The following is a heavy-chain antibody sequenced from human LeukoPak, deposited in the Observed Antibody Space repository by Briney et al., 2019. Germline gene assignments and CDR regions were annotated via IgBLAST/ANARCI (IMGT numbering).Heavy chain of an antibody. CDR1: GGSISSGGYY. J-gene: IGHJ3*02. D-gene: IGHD1-1*01. CDR2: IYYSGST. CDR3: ARDWKSWSYEAFDI. V-gene: IGHV4-31*03. Sequence: SETLSLTCTVSGGSISSGGYYWSWIRQHPGKGLEWIGYIYYSGSTYYNPSLKSRVTISVDTSKNQFSLKLSSVTAADTAVYYCARDWKSWSYEAFDIWGQGTMVTVSS.